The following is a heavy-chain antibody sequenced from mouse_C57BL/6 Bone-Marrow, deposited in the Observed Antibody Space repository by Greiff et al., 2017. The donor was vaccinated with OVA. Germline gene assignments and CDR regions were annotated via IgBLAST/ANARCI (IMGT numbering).Heavy chain of an antibody. J-gene: IGHJ2*01. V-gene: IGHV1-53*01. D-gene: IGHD3-2*02. CDR3: ARSGWECYYFDY. Sequence: QVQLQQPGTELVKPGASVKLSCKASGYTFTSYWMHWVKQRPGQGLEWIGNINPSNGGTKYNEKFKSKATLTVDKSSSTAYMQLSSLTSEDSAVYYCARSGWECYYFDYWGQGTTLTVSS. CDR1: GYTFTSYW. CDR2: INPSNGGT.